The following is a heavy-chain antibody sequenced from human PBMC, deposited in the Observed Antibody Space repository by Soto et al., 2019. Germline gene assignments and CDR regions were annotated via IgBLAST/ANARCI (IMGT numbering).Heavy chain of an antibody. J-gene: IGHJ4*02. Sequence: PVGSLRLSCAASGFTFSSYEMNWVRQAPGKGLEWVSYISSSGSTIYYADSVKGRFTISRDNAKNSLYLQMNGLRADDTAVYYCARDSRYFDTSDYFDYWGQGTLVTVSS. CDR3: ARDSRYFDTSDYFDY. V-gene: IGHV3-48*03. CDR1: GFTFSSYE. D-gene: IGHD3-22*01. CDR2: ISSSGSTI.